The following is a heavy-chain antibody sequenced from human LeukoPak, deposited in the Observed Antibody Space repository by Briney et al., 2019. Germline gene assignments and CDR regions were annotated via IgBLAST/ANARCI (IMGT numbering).Heavy chain of an antibody. D-gene: IGHD4-17*01. CDR3: ARDGTDGDYVGYLDY. CDR2: IYYSGST. V-gene: IGHV4-59*01. CDR1: GGSISSYY. J-gene: IGHJ4*02. Sequence: TSETLSLTCTVSGGSISSYYWSWIRQPPGKGLEWIGYIYYSGSTNYNPSLKSRVTISVDTSKNQFSLKLSSVSAADTAVYYCARDGTDGDYVGYLDYWGQGTLVTVSS.